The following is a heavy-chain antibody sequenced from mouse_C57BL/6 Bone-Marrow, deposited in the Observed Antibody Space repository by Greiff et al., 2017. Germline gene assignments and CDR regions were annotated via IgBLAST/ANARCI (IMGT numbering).Heavy chain of an antibody. CDR3: ARGPITTVVSDWYFDV. Sequence: GALDPSDSYTNYNHKFTGKATLTVDTSSSTAYMQLSSLTSEDYAVYYCARGPITTVVSDWYFDVGGTGTTVTVSS. CDR2: LDPSDSYT. D-gene: IGHD1-1*01. V-gene: IGHV1-50*01. J-gene: IGHJ1*03.